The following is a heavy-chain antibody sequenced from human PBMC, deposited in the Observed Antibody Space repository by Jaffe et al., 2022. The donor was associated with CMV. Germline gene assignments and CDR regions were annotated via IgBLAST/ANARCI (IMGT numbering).Heavy chain of an antibody. CDR2: IFSNDEK. CDR3: ARIHRSISLWFGELSPYYYYMDV. D-gene: IGHD3-10*01. CDR1: GFSLSNARMG. Sequence: QVTLKESGPVLVKPTETLTLTCTVSGFSLSNARMGVSWIRQPPGKALEWLAHIFSNDEKSYSTSLKSRLTISKDTSKSQVVLTMTNMDPVDTATYYCARIHRSISLWFGELSPYYYYMDVWGKGTTVTVSS. V-gene: IGHV2-26*01. J-gene: IGHJ6*03.